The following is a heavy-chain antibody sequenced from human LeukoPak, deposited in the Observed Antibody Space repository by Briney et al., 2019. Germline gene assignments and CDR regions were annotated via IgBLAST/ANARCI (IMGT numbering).Heavy chain of an antibody. CDR1: GFTFSSYW. CDR2: IKQDGSEK. D-gene: IGHD1-14*01. J-gene: IGHJ3*02. CDR3: AKDETGMTRPRAFDI. V-gene: IGHV3-7*03. Sequence: GGSLRLSCAASGFTFSSYWMSWVRQAPGKGLEWVANIKQDGSEKYYVDSVKGRFTISRDNAKNSLYLQMNSLRAEDTAVYYCAKDETGMTRPRAFDIWGQGTMVTVSS.